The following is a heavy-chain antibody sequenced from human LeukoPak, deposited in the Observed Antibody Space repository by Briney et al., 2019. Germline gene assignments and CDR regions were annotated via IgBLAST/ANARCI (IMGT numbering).Heavy chain of an antibody. D-gene: IGHD2-15*01. CDR1: GYTFTSYD. Sequence: ASVKVSCKASGYTFTSYDINWVRRATGQGLEWMGWMNPNSGNTGYAQKFQGRVTMTRNTSISTAYMELSSLRSEDTAVYYCARGAVVVAATVYYFDYWGQGTLVTVSS. CDR3: ARGAVVVAATVYYFDY. J-gene: IGHJ4*02. V-gene: IGHV1-8*01. CDR2: MNPNSGNT.